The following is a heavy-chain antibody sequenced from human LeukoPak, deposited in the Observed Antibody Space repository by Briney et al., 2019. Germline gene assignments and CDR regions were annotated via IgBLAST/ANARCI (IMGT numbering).Heavy chain of an antibody. CDR3: AKDPRGHSSSWYFDY. CDR2: VSYDGTDT. CDR1: GFTFTNYA. D-gene: IGHD6-13*01. J-gene: IGHJ4*02. V-gene: IGHV3-30*09. Sequence: GGSLRLSCAASGFTFTNYAMNWVCQAPGKGLEWVATVSYDGTDTSYADSVKGRFAIFRDNPKNTLYLQMNSLRAEDTAVYYCAKDPRGHSSSWYFDYWGQGTLVTVSS.